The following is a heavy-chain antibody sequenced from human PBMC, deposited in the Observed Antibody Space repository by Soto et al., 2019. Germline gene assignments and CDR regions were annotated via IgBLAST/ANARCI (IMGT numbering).Heavy chain of an antibody. J-gene: IGHJ4*02. CDR2: IHYRGST. CDR3: ARGHYDYWSGYFATIDY. V-gene: IGHV4-59*08. CDR1: GVSISSYY. Sequence: SETLSLTCTYYGVSISSYYWSWIRQPPGKGQEWIGYIHYRGSTKYTHSLKSRVTISADTSKNQFSLKLSSVTAADTAVYYCARGHYDYWSGYFATIDYWGQGTRVTVSS. D-gene: IGHD3-3*01.